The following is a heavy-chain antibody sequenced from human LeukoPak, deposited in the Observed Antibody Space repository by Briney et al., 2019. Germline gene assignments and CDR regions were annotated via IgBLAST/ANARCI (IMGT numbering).Heavy chain of an antibody. Sequence: GASLRLSCAASGFTFSSYAMSWVRQAPGKGLEXXXXXXGSGGSTYYADSVKGRFTISRDNSKNTLYLQMNSLRVEDTAVYYCAKDRSVGVAIYYYYGMDVWGQGTTVTVSS. V-gene: IGHV3-23*01. D-gene: IGHD3-3*01. CDR2: XXGSGGST. CDR3: AKDRSVGVAIYYYYGMDV. CDR1: GFTFSSYA. J-gene: IGHJ6*02.